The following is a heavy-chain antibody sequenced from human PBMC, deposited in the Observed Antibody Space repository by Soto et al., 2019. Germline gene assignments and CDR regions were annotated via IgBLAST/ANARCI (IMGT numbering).Heavy chain of an antibody. CDR2: IIPVSNAA. Sequence: QGQLVQSGAEVKKPGSSVKVSCKASGGSFSSYVINWIRQAPGQGLEWMGGIIPVSNAADYAQRFQDRVTMSVDKSASTAYMELRSLTSEDTAIYYCAQETYYFHSRDYQGFDPWGQGTLVTVSS. CDR1: GGSFSSYV. J-gene: IGHJ5*02. D-gene: IGHD3-22*01. V-gene: IGHV1-69*06. CDR3: AQETYYFHSRDYQGFDP.